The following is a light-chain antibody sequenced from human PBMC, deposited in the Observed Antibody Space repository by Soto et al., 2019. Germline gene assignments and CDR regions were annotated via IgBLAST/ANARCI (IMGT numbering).Light chain of an antibody. Sequence: QSVLTQPASVSGSPGQSITISCTGTSSDVGGYNYVSWYQQHPGKAPKLMIYDVSNRPSGVSNRFSGSKSDNTASLTISGLQAEDEADYYCSSYTSSSTPLYVVGTGTKLTVL. J-gene: IGLJ1*01. CDR1: SSDVGGYNY. CDR2: DVS. CDR3: SSYTSSSTPLYV. V-gene: IGLV2-14*01.